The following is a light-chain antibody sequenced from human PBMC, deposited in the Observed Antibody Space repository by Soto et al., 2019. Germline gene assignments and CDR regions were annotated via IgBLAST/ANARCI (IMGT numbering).Light chain of an antibody. CDR2: RNS. CDR1: SSNIGSNY. Sequence: QAVVTQPPSASGTPGQRVTISCSGSSSNIGSNYVYWYQQLPGTVPQLLIYRNSERPSGVPDRFSGSKSGTSASLAISGRRSEDEADYYCAAWDDSLSGVVFGGGTQLTVL. J-gene: IGLJ2*01. CDR3: AAWDDSLSGVV. V-gene: IGLV1-47*01.